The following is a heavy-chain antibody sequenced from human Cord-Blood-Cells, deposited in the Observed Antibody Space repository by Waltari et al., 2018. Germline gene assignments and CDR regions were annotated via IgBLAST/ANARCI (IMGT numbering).Heavy chain of an antibody. Sequence: QVQLVQSGAEVKKPGASVKVSCKASGYTFTGHYMHWVRQAPGQGLEWMGRINPNRSGTNYAQKFQGRVTMTRDTSISTAYMELSRLRSDDTAVYYCARDGWEYQLLPLGYWGQGTLVTVSS. J-gene: IGHJ4*02. V-gene: IGHV1-2*06. D-gene: IGHD2-2*01. CDR1: GYTFTGHY. CDR3: ARDGWEYQLLPLGY. CDR2: INPNRSGT.